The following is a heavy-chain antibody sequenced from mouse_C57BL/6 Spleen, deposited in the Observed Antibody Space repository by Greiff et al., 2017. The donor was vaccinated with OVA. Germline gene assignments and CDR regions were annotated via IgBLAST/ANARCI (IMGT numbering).Heavy chain of an antibody. D-gene: IGHD4-1*01. Sequence: EVNVVESGGGLVQPGGSLSLSCAASGFTFTDYYMSWVRQPPGKALEWLGFIRNKANGYTTEYSASVKGRFTISRDNSQSILYLQMNALRAEDSATYYCASLTGTYYFDYWGQGTTLTVSS. CDR1: GFTFTDYY. V-gene: IGHV7-3*01. J-gene: IGHJ2*01. CDR2: IRNKANGYTT. CDR3: ASLTGTYYFDY.